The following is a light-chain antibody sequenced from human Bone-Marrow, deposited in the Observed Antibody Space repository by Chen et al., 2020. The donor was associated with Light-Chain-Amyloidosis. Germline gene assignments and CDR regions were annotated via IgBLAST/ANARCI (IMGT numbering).Light chain of an antibody. CDR3: QSTDSGGTYEVI. CDR1: DLPTKY. V-gene: IGLV3-25*03. J-gene: IGLJ2*01. Sequence: SYELTQPPSVSVSPGQTARITCSGDDLPTKYAYWHQQKPGQDRVLVIHRDTERPSGISERFAGSSTGTTGTLTSSRVQAEDEADYHCQSTDSGGTYEVIFDGGTKLTVL. CDR2: RDT.